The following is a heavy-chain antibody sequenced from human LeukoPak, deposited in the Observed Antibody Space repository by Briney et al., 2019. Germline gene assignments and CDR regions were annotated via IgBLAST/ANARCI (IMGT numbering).Heavy chain of an antibody. CDR1: GFTFRSFA. V-gene: IGHV3-23*01. CDR2: ISGSGDST. Sequence: GGSLRLSCAASGFTFRSFAVSWVRQAPGKGLEWVSVISGSGDSTSYADSVKGRFTASRDNSKNTLYLQMNSLRAEDTAIYYCTKGSVLTIFGMAWHAFDIWGQGTMVTVSS. CDR3: TKGSVLTIFGMAWHAFDI. D-gene: IGHD3-3*01. J-gene: IGHJ3*02.